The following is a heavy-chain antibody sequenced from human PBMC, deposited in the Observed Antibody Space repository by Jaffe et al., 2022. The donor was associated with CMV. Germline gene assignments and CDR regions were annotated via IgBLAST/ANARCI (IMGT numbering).Heavy chain of an antibody. J-gene: IGHJ4*02. CDR1: GGSISSYY. D-gene: IGHD2-15*01. CDR2: IYYSGST. Sequence: QVQLQESGPGLVKPSETLSLTCTVSGGSISSYYWSWIRQPPGKGLEWIGYIYYSGSTNYNPSLKSRVTISVDTSKNQFSLKLSSVTAADTAVYYCARQTPWGLVGFDYWGQGTLVTVSS. V-gene: IGHV4-59*08. CDR3: ARQTPWGLVGFDY.